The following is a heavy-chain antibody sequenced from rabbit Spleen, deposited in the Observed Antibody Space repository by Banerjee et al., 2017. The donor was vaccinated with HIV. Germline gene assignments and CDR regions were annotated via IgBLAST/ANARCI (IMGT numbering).Heavy chain of an antibody. D-gene: IGHD4-1*01. CDR2: IGTSNSVT. Sequence: QEQLVESGGGLVQPEGSLTLTCKASGFDFSSNAMCWVRQAPGKGLEWIGCIGTSNSVTWYASWAKGRFTISKASSTTVTLQMTSLTAADTASYFCARDLTGVIGWNFGWWGQGTLVTVS. V-gene: IGHV1S45*01. J-gene: IGHJ3*01. CDR1: GFDFSSNA. CDR3: ARDLTGVIGWNFGW.